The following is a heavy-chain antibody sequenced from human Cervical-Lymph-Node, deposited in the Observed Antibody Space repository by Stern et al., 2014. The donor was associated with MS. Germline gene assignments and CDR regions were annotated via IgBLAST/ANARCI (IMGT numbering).Heavy chain of an antibody. CDR2: INPIFGTA. CDR3: ARGELKEGLVRGMDV. J-gene: IGHJ6*02. V-gene: IGHV1-69*12. CDR1: GGTFSRYA. Sequence: QVQLVQSAAEVKKPGSSVKLSCKASGGTFSRYAISWVRQAPGQGLEWMGGINPIFGTANYAQKFQGRVTITADESTSAAYMELSSLRSEDTAVYYCARGELKEGLVRGMDVWGQGTTVTVSS. D-gene: IGHD1-26*01.